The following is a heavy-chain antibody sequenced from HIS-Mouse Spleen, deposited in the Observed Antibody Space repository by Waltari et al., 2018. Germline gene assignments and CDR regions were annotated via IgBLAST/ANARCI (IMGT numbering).Heavy chain of an antibody. CDR1: GGSISISRYY. D-gene: IGHD6-13*01. V-gene: IGHV4-39*07. CDR3: AREIPYSSSWYDWYFDL. CDR2: IYYSGST. J-gene: IGHJ2*01. Sequence: QLQLQESGPGLVKPSETLSLTCTVPGGSISISRYYWGWIRQPPGKGLAWIGRIYYSGSTYYNPSLKSRVTISVDTSKNQFSLKLSSVTAADTAVYYCAREIPYSSSWYDWYFDLWGRGTLVTVSS.